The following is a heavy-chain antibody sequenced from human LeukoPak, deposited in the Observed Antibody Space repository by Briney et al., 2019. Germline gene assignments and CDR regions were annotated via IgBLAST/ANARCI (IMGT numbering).Heavy chain of an antibody. D-gene: IGHD3-3*01. CDR3: ARTYYDFWSGYLAYYFDY. V-gene: IGHV3-20*04. J-gene: IGHJ4*02. CDR1: GFTFDDYG. Sequence: GGSLRLSCAASGFTFDDYGMSWVRQAPGKGLEWVSGINWNGGSTGYADSVKGRFTISRGNAKNSLYLQMNSLRAEDTAVYYSARTYYDFWSGYLAYYFDYWGQGTLVTVSS. CDR2: INWNGGST.